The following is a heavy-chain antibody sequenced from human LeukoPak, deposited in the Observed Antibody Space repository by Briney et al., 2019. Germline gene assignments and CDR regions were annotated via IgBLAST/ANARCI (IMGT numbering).Heavy chain of an antibody. J-gene: IGHJ4*02. V-gene: IGHV3-23*01. CDR1: GFTFSTYA. CDR3: ARGFLGGTDQYFDS. D-gene: IGHD6-19*01. CDR2: IGGGGPTT. Sequence: GGSLRLSCAASGFTFSTYAMTWVRQAPAKGLEWVSTIGGGGPTTDYADSVKDRFTISRDNSKNTLYLQMNSLRAEDTAVYFCARGFLGGTDQYFDSWGQGTLVTVSP.